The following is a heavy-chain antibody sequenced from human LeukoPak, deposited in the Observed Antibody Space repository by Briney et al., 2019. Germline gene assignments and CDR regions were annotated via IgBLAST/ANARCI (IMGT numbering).Heavy chain of an antibody. J-gene: IGHJ4*02. CDR3: SRESDTGKDFDH. D-gene: IGHD1-1*01. CDR1: GYTFTYYY. V-gene: IGHV1-46*01. CDR2: INPSSGST. Sequence: ASVKVSCKASGYTFTYYYMHWVRQAPGQGLEWMGMINPSSGSTSYAQKFQGRVTMTRGTSTSTVYMEMSSLRSEDTALYSCSRESDTGKDFDHWGQGTLVTVSS.